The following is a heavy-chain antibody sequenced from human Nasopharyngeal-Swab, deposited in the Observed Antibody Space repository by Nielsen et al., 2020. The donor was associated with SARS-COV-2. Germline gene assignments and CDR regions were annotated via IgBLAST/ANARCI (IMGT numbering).Heavy chain of an antibody. Sequence: GGSVRLSCVASGCTYDDYAMHWVRQAPGKGLEWVSGITWNSGVAYTDSVKGRFTISRDNARNSLYLQMNSLRTEDTAFYYCTKGRADYSNPSFDNWGQGTLVTVSS. CDR3: TKGRADYSNPSFDN. CDR1: GCTYDDYA. V-gene: IGHV3-9*01. J-gene: IGHJ4*02. CDR2: ITWNSGV. D-gene: IGHD4-11*01.